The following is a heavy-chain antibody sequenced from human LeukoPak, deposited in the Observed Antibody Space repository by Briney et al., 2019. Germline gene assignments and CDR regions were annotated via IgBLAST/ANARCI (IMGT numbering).Heavy chain of an antibody. CDR2: IYYSGST. CDR1: GGSISSSSYY. D-gene: IGHD3-22*01. Sequence: SETLSLTCTVSGGSISSSSYYWGWIRQPPGKGLEWIGSIYYSGSTYYNPSLKSRVTISVDTSKNQFSLKLSSVTAADTAVYYCARELSGGSADSSGYYYSGYYGMDVWGQGTTVTVSS. J-gene: IGHJ6*02. CDR3: ARELSGGSADSSGYYYSGYYGMDV. V-gene: IGHV4-39*07.